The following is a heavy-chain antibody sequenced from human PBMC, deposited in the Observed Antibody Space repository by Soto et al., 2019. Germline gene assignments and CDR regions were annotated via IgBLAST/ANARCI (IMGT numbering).Heavy chain of an antibody. CDR1: GYTFSSYG. CDR2: ISAYNGNT. Sequence: ASVKVSCKASGYTFSSYGMSGVRQAPGQGLEWMGWISAYNGNTKYSQNFQGRVTITRDTSASTAYMELSSLRSEDTAAYYCVSSLLLVGTTTFDYWGQGTLLTVSS. V-gene: IGHV1-18*01. CDR3: VSSLLLVGTTTFDY. D-gene: IGHD1-26*01. J-gene: IGHJ4*02.